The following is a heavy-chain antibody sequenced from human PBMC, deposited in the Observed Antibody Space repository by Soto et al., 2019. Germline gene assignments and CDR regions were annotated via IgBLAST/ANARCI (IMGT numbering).Heavy chain of an antibody. CDR3: ARYCGGDCYSPRDYFHY. CDR2: IYWDDDK. V-gene: IGHV2-5*02. CDR1: GFSLSTSGVG. D-gene: IGHD2-21*02. Sequence: QITLKESGPTLVKPTQTLTLTCTFSGFSLSTSGVGVGWIRQPPGKALEWLALIYWDDDKRYSPSLKTRLTVTKDTSKTQLVLTMTNMDPVDTATYYCARYCGGDCYSPRDYFHYWGQGTLVTVSS. J-gene: IGHJ4*02.